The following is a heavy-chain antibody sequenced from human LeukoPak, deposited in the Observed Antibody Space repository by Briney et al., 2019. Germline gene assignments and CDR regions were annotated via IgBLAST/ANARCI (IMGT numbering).Heavy chain of an antibody. Sequence: SETLSLTCAVYGGSFSGYYWSWIRQPPGKGLEWIGYIYHSGSTYYNPSLKSRVTISVDRSKNQFSLKLSSVTAADTAVYYCARAPGIAVAGVFFDYWGQGTLVTVSS. V-gene: IGHV4-34*01. J-gene: IGHJ4*02. CDR2: IYHSGST. D-gene: IGHD6-19*01. CDR1: GGSFSGYY. CDR3: ARAPGIAVAGVFFDY.